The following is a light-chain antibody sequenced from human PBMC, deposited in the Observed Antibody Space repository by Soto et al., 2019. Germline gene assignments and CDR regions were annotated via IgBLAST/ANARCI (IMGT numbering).Light chain of an antibody. CDR2: SDN. J-gene: IGLJ2*01. Sequence: QSVLTQPPSASGTPGQRVTISCSGSSSNIGSNTVNWYQHLPGTAPKLLIYSDNKRPSGVPDRFSGSKSGTSASLAISGLQSEDEADYFCAAWDDSLSAHVVFGGGTKVTVL. CDR1: SSNIGSNT. V-gene: IGLV1-44*01. CDR3: AAWDDSLSAHVV.